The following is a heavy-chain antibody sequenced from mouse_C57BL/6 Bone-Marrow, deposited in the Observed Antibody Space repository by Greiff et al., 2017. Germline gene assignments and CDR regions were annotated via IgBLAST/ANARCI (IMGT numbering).Heavy chain of an antibody. V-gene: IGHV5-4*01. CDR2: ISDGGSYT. CDR3: ARDPYYDYDVAY. Sequence: EVQGVESGGGLVKPGGSLKLSCAASGFTFSSYAMSWVRQTPEKRLEWVATISDGGSYTYYPENVKGRFTISGDNAKNNRYLQMSHLKSEDTAMYYCARDPYYDYDVAYWGQGTLVTVSA. CDR1: GFTFSSYA. D-gene: IGHD2-4*01. J-gene: IGHJ3*01.